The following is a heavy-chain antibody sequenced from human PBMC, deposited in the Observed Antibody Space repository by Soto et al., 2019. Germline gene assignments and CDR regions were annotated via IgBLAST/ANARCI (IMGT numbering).Heavy chain of an antibody. CDR2: IIPIFGTA. Sequence: SVKVSCKASGGTFSSYAISWVRQAPGQGLEWMGGIIPIFGTANYAQKFQGRVTITADESTSTAYMELSSLRSEDTAVYYCAIIHDYSNYLNWFDPWGQGTLVTVSS. J-gene: IGHJ5*02. D-gene: IGHD4-4*01. V-gene: IGHV1-69*13. CDR3: AIIHDYSNYLNWFDP. CDR1: GGTFSSYA.